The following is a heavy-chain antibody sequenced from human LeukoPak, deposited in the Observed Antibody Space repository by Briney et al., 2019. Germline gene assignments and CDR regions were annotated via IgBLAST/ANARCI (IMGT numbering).Heavy chain of an antibody. D-gene: IGHD3-3*01. CDR2: ISWNSGRI. CDR1: GFTFEDYA. J-gene: IGHJ4*02. Sequence: GRSLRLSCAASGFTFEDYAMHWVRQPPGKGLEWVAGISWNSGRIVYVDTVKGRFTISRDNAKNSLYLQMDSLTAEVMAFYYCAKGTYYDFWSGYFDFWGQGTLVTVSS. CDR3: AKGTYYDFWSGYFDF. V-gene: IGHV3-9*03.